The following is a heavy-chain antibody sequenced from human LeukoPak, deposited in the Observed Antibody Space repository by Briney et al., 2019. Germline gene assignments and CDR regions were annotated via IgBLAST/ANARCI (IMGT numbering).Heavy chain of an antibody. CDR2: FYTSGST. D-gene: IGHD5-12*01. CDR3: ARFQATTHINKYFDL. CDR1: GVSITSYY. V-gene: IGHV4-4*07. Sequence: SETLSLTCTVSGVSITSYYLSWIRQPAGKGLEWTGHFYTSGSTNYNPSLKSRVTMSLDTSKNQFSLKLSSVTAADTAVYYCARFQATTHINKYFDLWGRGTLVTVSS. J-gene: IGHJ2*01.